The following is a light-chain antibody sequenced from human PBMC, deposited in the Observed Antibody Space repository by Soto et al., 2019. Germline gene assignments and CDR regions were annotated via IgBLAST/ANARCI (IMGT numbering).Light chain of an antibody. CDR2: KAS. V-gene: IGKV1-5*03. CDR1: QGISTY. J-gene: IGKJ1*01. Sequence: DIQMTQSPSTLSGSVGDRVTITCRASQGISTYLAWYQQRPGKAPNLLIYKASSLESGVPSRFSGSGSGTEFTLTISSLQPDDFATYYCQEYNTYSRTFGQGTKVDI. CDR3: QEYNTYSRT.